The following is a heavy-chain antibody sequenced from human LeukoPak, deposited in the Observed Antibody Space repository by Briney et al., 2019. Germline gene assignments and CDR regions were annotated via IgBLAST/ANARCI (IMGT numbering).Heavy chain of an antibody. CDR3: ARDPGTYGSGSYWDAFDI. CDR1: GYTFTSYG. V-gene: IGHV1-69*13. Sequence: SVKVSCKASGYTFTSYGISWVRQAPGQGLEWMGGIIPIFTTTNYAQKFQGRVTITADESTSTVYMELSSLRSEDTAVYYCARDPGTYGSGSYWDAFDIWGQGTMVTVSS. CDR2: IIPIFTTT. D-gene: IGHD3-10*01. J-gene: IGHJ3*02.